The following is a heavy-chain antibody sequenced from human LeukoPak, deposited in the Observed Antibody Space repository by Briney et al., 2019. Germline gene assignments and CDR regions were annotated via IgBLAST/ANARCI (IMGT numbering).Heavy chain of an antibody. Sequence: GGSLRLSCAASGFTFSSYEMNWVRQAPGKGLEWISYISSSGSTIYYADSVKGRFTISRDNAKNSLYLQMNSLRAEDTAVYYCARDKGTYYYDSSPEGYWGQGTLVTVSA. CDR2: ISSSGSTI. V-gene: IGHV3-48*03. D-gene: IGHD3-22*01. J-gene: IGHJ4*02. CDR1: GFTFSSYE. CDR3: ARDKGTYYYDSSPEGY.